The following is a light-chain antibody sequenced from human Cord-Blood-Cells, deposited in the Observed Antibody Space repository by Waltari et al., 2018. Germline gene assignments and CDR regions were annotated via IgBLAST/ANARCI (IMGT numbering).Light chain of an antibody. CDR1: QCISSW. V-gene: IGKV1-5*01. J-gene: IGKJ1*01. CDR2: DAS. CDR3: QQYNRYWT. Sequence: DIQMTQSTSTLSASVGDRVTITCRASQCISSWLAWYQKKPGKAPKPLIYDASSLESGVPSRFSGSASWTAFTLTSSSLQPDEFATYFCQQYNRYWTFGQGTKVESK.